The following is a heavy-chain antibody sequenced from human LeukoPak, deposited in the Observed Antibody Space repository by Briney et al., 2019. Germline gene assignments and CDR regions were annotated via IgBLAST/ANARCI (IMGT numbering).Heavy chain of an antibody. Sequence: SSETLSLTCTVSGGSISSSSYYWGWIRQPPGKGLEWIGSIYYSGSTYYNPSLKGRVTISVDTSKNQFSLKLSSVTAADTAVYYCARGRGRVLKSGFQHWGQGTLVTVSS. CDR2: IYYSGST. D-gene: IGHD2-8*01. CDR3: ARGRGRVLKSGFQH. CDR1: GGSISSSSYY. J-gene: IGHJ1*01. V-gene: IGHV4-39*01.